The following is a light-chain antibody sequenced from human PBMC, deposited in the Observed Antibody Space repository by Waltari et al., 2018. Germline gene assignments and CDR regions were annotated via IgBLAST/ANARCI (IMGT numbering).Light chain of an antibody. J-gene: IGKJ2*01. CDR3: QQYESHSPNI. V-gene: IGKV1-5*01. CDR2: DVS. CDR1: QSVGRW. Sequence: DIQMTQSPSTLSASVGDRVTITCRASQSVGRWLAWYQQKPGTAPKLLVYDVSTLESGVSSRFSGSGSGTEFTLTISRLQPDDFATYYCQQYESHSPNIFGQGTKLEIK.